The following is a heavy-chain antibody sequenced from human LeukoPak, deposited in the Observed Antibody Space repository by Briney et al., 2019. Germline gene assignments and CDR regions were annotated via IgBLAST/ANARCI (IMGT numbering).Heavy chain of an antibody. Sequence: SETLSLTCTVSGGSISSYYWSWIRQPPGKGLEWIGYIYYSGSTYYNPSLKSRVTISVDTSKNQFSLKLSSVTAADTAVYYCARVFSMIVVVIGDAFDIWGQGTMVTVSS. CDR2: IYYSGST. CDR1: GGSISSYY. CDR3: ARVFSMIVVVIGDAFDI. J-gene: IGHJ3*02. D-gene: IGHD3-22*01. V-gene: IGHV4-59*12.